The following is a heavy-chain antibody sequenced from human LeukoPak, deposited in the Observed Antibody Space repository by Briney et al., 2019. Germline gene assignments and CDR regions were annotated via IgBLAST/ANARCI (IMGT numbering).Heavy chain of an antibody. V-gene: IGHV3-23*01. D-gene: IGHD6-19*01. CDR3: AKDRGRSVSGTEFDY. CDR1: GFTFSSYA. CDR2: LASTGSDT. Sequence: GSLRLSCAASGFTFSSYAMTWVRQAPGKGLEWVSTLASTGSDTYYADSVKGRFTISRDTSKNTLYLQMDSLRAEDTAIYCCAKDRGRSVSGTEFDYWGQGTLLTVSS. J-gene: IGHJ4*02.